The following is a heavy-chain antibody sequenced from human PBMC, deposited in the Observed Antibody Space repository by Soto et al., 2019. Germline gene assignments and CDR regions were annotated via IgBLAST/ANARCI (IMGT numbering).Heavy chain of an antibody. CDR2: ISGYKGDT. Sequence: QLVQSGAEVKKPGASVKVSCKASGDTFISSGISWVRQAPGQGLEWMGWISGYKGDTNYAQKFQGRVTLTTDTSTSTAYMELRSLTPGDTAIYYCARIEYCSGGNCYSAFDIWGQGTRVTVSS. CDR1: GDTFISSG. V-gene: IGHV1-18*01. J-gene: IGHJ3*02. D-gene: IGHD2-15*01. CDR3: ARIEYCSGGNCYSAFDI.